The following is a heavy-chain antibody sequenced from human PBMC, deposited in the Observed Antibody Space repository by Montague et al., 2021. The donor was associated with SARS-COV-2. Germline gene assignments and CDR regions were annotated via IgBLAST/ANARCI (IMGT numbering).Heavy chain of an antibody. V-gene: IGHV4-61*02. CDR1: GGSISSGSYY. J-gene: IGHJ2*01. CDR2: IYTSGST. CDR3: ALDYSSSWMGGRYFDL. Sequence: TLSLTCTVSGGSISSGSYYWSWIRQPAGKGLEWIGRIYTSGSTNYNPSLKSRVTISVDTSKNQFSLKLSSVTAADTAVYYCALDYSSSWMGGRYFDLWGRGTLVTVSS. D-gene: IGHD6-13*01.